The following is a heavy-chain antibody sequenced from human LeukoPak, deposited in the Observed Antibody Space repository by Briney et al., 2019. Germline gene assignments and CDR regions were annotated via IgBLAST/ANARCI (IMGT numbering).Heavy chain of an antibody. D-gene: IGHD3-10*01. Sequence: VASVKVSCKASGYTFTGYYMHWVRQAPGQGLEWMGWINPNSGGTNCAQKFQGRVTMTRDTSISTAYMELSRLRSDDTAVYYCARLIRNYGSGSYYRYWGQGTLVTVSS. CDR1: GYTFTGYY. CDR2: INPNSGGT. V-gene: IGHV1-2*02. CDR3: ARLIRNYGSGSYYRY. J-gene: IGHJ4*02.